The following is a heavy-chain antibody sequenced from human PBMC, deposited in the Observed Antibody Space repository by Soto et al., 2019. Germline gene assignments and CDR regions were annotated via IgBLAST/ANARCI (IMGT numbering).Heavy chain of an antibody. J-gene: IGHJ6*02. V-gene: IGHV1-8*01. Sequence: ASVKVSLKASGYTFTSDDINWVRQATGQVLDCMGWMNPNRGNTGYAQNFQGRVTMTRNTSISKAYMELSSLRSEDTAVYYCALGLAASPGYLYYGMGVWGQGTTVTVSS. CDR1: GYTFTSDD. CDR2: MNPNRGNT. D-gene: IGHD6-6*01. CDR3: ALGLAASPGYLYYGMGV.